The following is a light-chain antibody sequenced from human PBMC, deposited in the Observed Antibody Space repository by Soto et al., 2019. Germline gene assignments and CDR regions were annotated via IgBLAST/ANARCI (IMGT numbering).Light chain of an antibody. CDR1: SSDIGGYNY. J-gene: IGLJ1*01. CDR2: DVS. CDR3: VSYTTFSSYV. Sequence: QSALTQPASVSESPGQSITISCAGTSSDIGGYNYVSWYQQHPDKAPKLMIYDVSNRPSGVSNRFSGSKSGNTASLTISGLQAEDEAEYYCVSYTTFSSYVFGTGTKVTVL. V-gene: IGLV2-14*01.